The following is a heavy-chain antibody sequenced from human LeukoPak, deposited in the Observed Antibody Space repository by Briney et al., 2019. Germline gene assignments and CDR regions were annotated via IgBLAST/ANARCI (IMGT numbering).Heavy chain of an antibody. CDR1: GGSISSSY. J-gene: IGHJ5*02. CDR2: IYYSGST. Sequence: SETLSLTCTVSGGSISSSYWSWIRQPPGKGLEWIGYIYYSGSTNYNPSLNSRVTISVDTSKNQFSLKLSSVTAADTAVYYCARDRWFDPWGQGTLVTVSP. CDR3: ARDRWFDP. V-gene: IGHV4-59*12.